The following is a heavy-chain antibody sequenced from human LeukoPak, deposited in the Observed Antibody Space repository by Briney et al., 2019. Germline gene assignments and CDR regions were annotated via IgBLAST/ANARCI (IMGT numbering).Heavy chain of an antibody. CDR2: IIPIFGTA. Sequence: SVKVSCKASGGTFSSYAISWVRQAPGQGLEWMGGIIPIFGTANYVQKFQGRVTITADESTSTAYMELSSLRSEDTAVYYCARGSGTRKAFFDYWGQGTLVTVSS. CDR1: GGTFSSYA. V-gene: IGHV1-69*01. D-gene: IGHD1-1*01. J-gene: IGHJ4*02. CDR3: ARGSGTRKAFFDY.